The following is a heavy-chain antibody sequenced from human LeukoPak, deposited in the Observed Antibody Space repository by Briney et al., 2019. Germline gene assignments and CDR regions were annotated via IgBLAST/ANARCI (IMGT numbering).Heavy chain of an antibody. CDR3: ASLRGGNYYYGMDV. D-gene: IGHD3-10*01. CDR1: GYSFTSYW. Sequence: GQSLKISCKGSGYSFTSYWISWVRQMPGKGLEWMGRIDPSDSYTNYSPSFQGHVTISADKSISTAYLQWSSLKASDTAMYYCASLRGGNYYYGMDVWGKGTTVTVSS. V-gene: IGHV5-10-1*01. J-gene: IGHJ6*04. CDR2: IDPSDSYT.